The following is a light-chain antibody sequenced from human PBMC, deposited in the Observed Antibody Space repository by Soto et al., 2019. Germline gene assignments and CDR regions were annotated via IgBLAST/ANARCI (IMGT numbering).Light chain of an antibody. J-gene: IGKJ3*01. CDR1: QSIRNY. V-gene: IGKV1-39*01. CDR2: GAS. CDR3: QQSYTAVYT. Sequence: DIQMTQSPSSLSASVGDRVTITCRASQSIRNYLNWYQQKPGKVPNLLIYGASSLESGLPSRFSGSGSETDFTLTINNLQPEDFATYYCQQSYTAVYTFGPGTKVDIK.